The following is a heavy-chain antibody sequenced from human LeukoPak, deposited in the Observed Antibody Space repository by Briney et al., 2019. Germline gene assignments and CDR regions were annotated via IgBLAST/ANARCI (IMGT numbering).Heavy chain of an antibody. J-gene: IGHJ6*04. CDR1: GFTFTAYS. V-gene: IGHV3-21*01. CDR3: TRQWLRVMDV. CDR2: ISSSGHYI. D-gene: IGHD6-19*01. Sequence: GGSLRLSCASSGFTFTAYSMNWVRQAPGRGLEWISFISSSGHYIYYADSLKGRFTISRDNATSSLYLQISTLKAEDTAVYYCTRQWLRVMDVWGKGTTVTVSS.